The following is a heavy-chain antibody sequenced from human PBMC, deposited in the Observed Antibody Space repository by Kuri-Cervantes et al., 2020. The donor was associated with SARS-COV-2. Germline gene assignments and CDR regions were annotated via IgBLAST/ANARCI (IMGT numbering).Heavy chain of an antibody. J-gene: IGHJ4*02. D-gene: IGHD3-3*01. V-gene: IGHV4-38-2*02. CDR1: GGSISSYY. CDR2: IYHSGST. CDR3: AREDYDFWSGYSDY. Sequence: LSCTVSGGSISSYYWSWIRQPPGKGLEWIGSIYHSGSTYYNPSLKSRVTISVDTSKNQFSLKLSSVTAADPAVYYCAREDYDFWSGYSDYWGQGTLVTVSS.